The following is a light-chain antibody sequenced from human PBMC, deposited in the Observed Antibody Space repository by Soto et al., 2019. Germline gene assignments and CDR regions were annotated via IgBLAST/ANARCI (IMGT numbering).Light chain of an antibody. CDR1: QSVSSS. J-gene: IGKJ1*01. V-gene: IGKV3-15*01. Sequence: EIIMTQSPATLSVSPGERATLSCRASQSVSSSLAWYQQKPGQAPRLLIYGASTRATGIPARFSGRGSGTEFTLTINSLQSEDFAVYYCQQSSSWPWTFGQGTKLDFK. CDR3: QQSSSWPWT. CDR2: GAS.